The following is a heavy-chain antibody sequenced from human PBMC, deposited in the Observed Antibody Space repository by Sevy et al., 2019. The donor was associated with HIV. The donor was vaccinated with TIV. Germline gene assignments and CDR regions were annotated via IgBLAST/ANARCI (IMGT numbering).Heavy chain of an antibody. CDR2: ISYDGSNK. CDR1: GFTFSSYA. CDR3: ARDLVAGGSSWSDAFDI. J-gene: IGHJ3*02. Sequence: GESLKISCAASGFTFSSYAMHWVRQAPGKGLEWVAVISYDGSNKYYADSVKGRFTISRDNSKNTLYLQMNGLRAEDTAVYYCARDLVAGGSSWSDAFDIWGQGTMVTVSS. D-gene: IGHD6-13*01. V-gene: IGHV3-30-3*01.